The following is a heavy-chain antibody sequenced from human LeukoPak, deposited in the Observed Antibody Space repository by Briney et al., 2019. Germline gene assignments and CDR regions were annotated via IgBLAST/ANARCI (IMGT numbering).Heavy chain of an antibody. CDR2: IYSSGST. D-gene: IGHD5-18*01. V-gene: IGHV4-4*07. J-gene: IGHJ4*02. CDR1: GGSISNYY. Sequence: PSETLSLTCTVSGGSISNYYWNWIRQPAGKGLEWIGRIYSSGSTTYNPSLKSRVTMSVDTSKNQFSLNLNSVTAADTVVYYCAREPRDGYSDFDYWGQGTLVTVSS. CDR3: AREPRDGYSDFDY.